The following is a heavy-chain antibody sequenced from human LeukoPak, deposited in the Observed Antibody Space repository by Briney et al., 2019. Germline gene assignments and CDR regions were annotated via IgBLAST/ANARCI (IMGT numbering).Heavy chain of an antibody. J-gene: IGHJ4*02. D-gene: IGHD6-19*01. CDR1: GGSISSYY. Sequence: PSETLSLTCTVSGGSISSYYWSWIRQPPGKGLEWIGYIYYSGSTNYNPSLKSRVTISVDTSKNQFSLKLSSVTAADTAVYYCARAPSSGWYYFGYWGQGTLVTVSS. V-gene: IGHV4-59*01. CDR2: IYYSGST. CDR3: ARAPSSGWYYFGY.